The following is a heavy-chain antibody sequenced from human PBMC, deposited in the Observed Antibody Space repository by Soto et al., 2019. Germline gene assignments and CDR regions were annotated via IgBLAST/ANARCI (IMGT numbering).Heavy chain of an antibody. CDR3: ASLSFYDSSGYFTYVFDY. CDR1: GGSISSYY. D-gene: IGHD3-22*01. V-gene: IGHV4-59*01. Sequence: PSETLSLTCTVSGGSISSYYWSWIRQPPGRGLEWIGYIYYSGSTNYNPSLKSRVTISVDTSKNQFSLKLSSVTAADTAVYYCASLSFYDSSGYFTYVFDYWGQGTLVTDSS. CDR2: IYYSGST. J-gene: IGHJ4*02.